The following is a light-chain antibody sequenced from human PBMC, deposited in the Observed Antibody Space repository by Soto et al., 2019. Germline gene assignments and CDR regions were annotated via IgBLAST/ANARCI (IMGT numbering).Light chain of an antibody. Sequence: EIVMTQSPATLSVSPGERATLSCRASQIVSSNLAWYQQKPGQAPRLLISGASSRATGIPDRFSGSGSGTDFTLTISRLEPEDFAVYYCQQYGSPPPITFGQGTKVDIK. CDR3: QQYGSPPPIT. CDR2: GAS. CDR1: QIVSSN. J-gene: IGKJ1*01. V-gene: IGKV3-20*01.